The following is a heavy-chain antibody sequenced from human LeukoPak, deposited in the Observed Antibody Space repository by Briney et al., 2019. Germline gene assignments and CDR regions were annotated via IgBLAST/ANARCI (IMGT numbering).Heavy chain of an antibody. CDR3: ARDRCTNGVCYTFAY. Sequence: GGALRLSCAASGFTFSTYSMSWVRQAPGKGLEWVSYISSSSSTISYPDSVKGRFTISRDNAKNSLYLQMNNLRAEDTAVYYCARDRCTNGVCYTFAYWGQGTLVTVSS. D-gene: IGHD2-8*01. V-gene: IGHV3-48*01. CDR2: ISSSSSTI. J-gene: IGHJ4*02. CDR1: GFTFSTYS.